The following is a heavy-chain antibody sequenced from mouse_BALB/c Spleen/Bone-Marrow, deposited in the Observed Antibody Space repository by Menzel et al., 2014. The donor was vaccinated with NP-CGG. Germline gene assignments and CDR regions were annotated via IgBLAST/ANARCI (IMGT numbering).Heavy chain of an antibody. CDR1: GFNIKDTY. J-gene: IGHJ4*01. CDR2: IDPANGNT. CDR3: SSYAMDY. Sequence: VQLQQSGAELVKPGASVKLPCTASGFNIKDTYMHWVKQRPEQGLEWIGRIDPANGNTKYDPKFQGKATITADTSSNTAYLQLSSLTSEDTAVYYGSSYAMDYWGQGTSVTVSS. V-gene: IGHV14-3*02.